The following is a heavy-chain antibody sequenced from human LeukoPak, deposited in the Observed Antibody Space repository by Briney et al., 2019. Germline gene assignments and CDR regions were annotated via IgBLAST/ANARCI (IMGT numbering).Heavy chain of an antibody. V-gene: IGHV3-23*01. J-gene: IGHJ4*02. CDR3: AKDSVYDYDFDY. Sequence: PGGSLRLSCAASGFTVSSNAMSWVRQAPGKGLEWVSTISASGGSTYYADSVKGRFTISRDNSKNTLYLQMNSLRADDTAVYYCAKDSVYDYDFDYWGQGTLVTVSS. CDR2: ISASGGST. D-gene: IGHD5/OR15-5a*01. CDR1: GFTVSSNA.